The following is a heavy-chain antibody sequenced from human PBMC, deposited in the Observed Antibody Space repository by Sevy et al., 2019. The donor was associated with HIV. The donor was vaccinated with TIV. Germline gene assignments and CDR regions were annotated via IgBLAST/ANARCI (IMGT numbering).Heavy chain of an antibody. Sequence: GGSLRLSCAASGFTFDDFAMHWVRQVPGKGLEWVSGLNWDSGSVAYADSVKGRFTISRDNAKNALFLKMNSLRAEDTALYYCAKDIGATGIAVVATWGQGIQVTVSS. V-gene: IGHV3-9*01. CDR2: LNWDSGSV. CDR3: AKDIGATGIAVVAT. J-gene: IGHJ5*02. D-gene: IGHD6-19*01. CDR1: GFTFDDFA.